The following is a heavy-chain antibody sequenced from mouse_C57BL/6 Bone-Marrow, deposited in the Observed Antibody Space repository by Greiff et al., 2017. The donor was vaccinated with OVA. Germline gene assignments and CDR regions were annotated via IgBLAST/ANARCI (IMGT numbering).Heavy chain of an antibody. D-gene: IGHD2-3*01. J-gene: IGHJ4*01. CDR1: GFTFSDYY. Sequence: EVQVVESGGGLVQPGGSLKLSCAASGFTFSDYYMYWVRQTPEKRLEWVAYISNGGGSTYYPDTVKGRFTISRDNAKNTLYLQMSRLKSEDTAMYYCARQCDGYFYYAMDYWGQGTSVTVSS. V-gene: IGHV5-12*01. CDR3: ARQCDGYFYYAMDY. CDR2: ISNGGGST.